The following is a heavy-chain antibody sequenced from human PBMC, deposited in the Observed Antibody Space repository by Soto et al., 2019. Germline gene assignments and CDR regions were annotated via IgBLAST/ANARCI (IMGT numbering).Heavy chain of an antibody. CDR2: IIPMFGPA. Sequence: QVQLVQSGAEVKKPGSSVKVSCKASGTTFSSYAISWVRQAPGQGLLWMGGIIPMFGPANYSQRFLGRVTITADESTTTAYMELTSLRSDDTAVYYCARGNPRGITLLRGVTDTGFDTWGQGTLVTVTS. V-gene: IGHV1-69*01. CDR1: GTTFSSYA. J-gene: IGHJ5*02. CDR3: ARGNPRGITLLRGVTDTGFDT. D-gene: IGHD3-10*01.